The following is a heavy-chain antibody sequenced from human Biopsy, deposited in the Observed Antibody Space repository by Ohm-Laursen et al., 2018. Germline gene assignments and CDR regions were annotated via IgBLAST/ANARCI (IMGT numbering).Heavy chain of an antibody. CDR1: GGTFSSFG. D-gene: IGHD1-1*01. V-gene: IGHV1-69*01. CDR3: AKRGVERGRPLAY. J-gene: IGHJ4*02. Sequence: ASSVKVSCKASGGTFSSFGISWVRQAPGQGLEWMGEINSMFGTTNYAQTLQGRVTITADESTSTAYMEVSSLRSEDTAVYYCAKRGVERGRPLAYWGQGTLVTVSS. CDR2: INSMFGTT.